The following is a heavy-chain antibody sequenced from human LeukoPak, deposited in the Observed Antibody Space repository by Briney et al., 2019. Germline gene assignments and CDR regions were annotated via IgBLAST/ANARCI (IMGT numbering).Heavy chain of an antibody. CDR2: IYYSGST. D-gene: IGHD2-2*01. CDR3: ARHEGYCSSTSCYFGY. J-gene: IGHJ4*02. V-gene: IGHV4-59*08. CDR1: GGSISSYY. Sequence: SETLSLTCTVSGGSISSYYWSWIRQPPGKGLEWIGYIYYSGSTNYNPSLKSRVTISVDTSKNQFSLKLSSVTAADTAVYYCARHEGYCSSTSCYFGYWGQGTLVTVSS.